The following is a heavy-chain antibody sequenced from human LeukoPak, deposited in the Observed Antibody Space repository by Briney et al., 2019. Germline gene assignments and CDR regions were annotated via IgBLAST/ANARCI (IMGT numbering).Heavy chain of an antibody. CDR1: GYTFTSYC. J-gene: IGHJ6*04. D-gene: IGHD3-3*01. Sequence: ASVKVSCKASGYTFTSYCMHWVRQAPGQGLEWMGIINPSGGSTSYAQKFQGRVTMTRDTSTSTVYMELSSLRSEDTAVYYCASGIFGYSREDYYYYGMDVWGKGTTVTVSS. CDR3: ASGIFGYSREDYYYYGMDV. V-gene: IGHV1-46*01. CDR2: INPSGGST.